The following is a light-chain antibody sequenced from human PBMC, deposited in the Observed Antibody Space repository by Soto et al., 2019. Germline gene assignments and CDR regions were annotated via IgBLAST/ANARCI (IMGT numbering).Light chain of an antibody. J-gene: IGLJ2*01. CDR1: SSDVGSYNL. CDR2: EGS. V-gene: IGLV2-23*01. CDR3: CSYAGSSTWVV. Sequence: QSVLTQPASVSGSPGQSITISCTGTSSDVGSYNLVSWYQQHPGKAPKLMIYEGSKRPSGGSNRFSGSKSGNTASLTISGLQAEDEADYYCCSYAGSSTWVVFGGGTQLTVL.